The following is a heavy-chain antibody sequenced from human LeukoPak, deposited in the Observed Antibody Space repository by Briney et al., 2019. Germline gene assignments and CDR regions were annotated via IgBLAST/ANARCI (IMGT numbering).Heavy chain of an antibody. J-gene: IGHJ4*02. Sequence: GGSLRLSCAASGFTFSSYWMSWVRQAPGKGLEWVANIKKDGSEKYYVDSVKGRFTISRDNAKTSLYLQMNSLRAEDTAVYYCARDLAYYDSSGYYNYFDYWGQGTLVTVSS. CDR1: GFTFSSYW. D-gene: IGHD3-22*01. V-gene: IGHV3-7*01. CDR2: IKKDGSEK. CDR3: ARDLAYYDSSGYYNYFDY.